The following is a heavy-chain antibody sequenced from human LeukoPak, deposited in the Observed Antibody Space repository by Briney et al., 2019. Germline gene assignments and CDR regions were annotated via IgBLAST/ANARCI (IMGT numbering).Heavy chain of an antibody. V-gene: IGHV5-51*01. J-gene: IGHJ3*02. D-gene: IGHD3-16*01. CDR3: ATSSGSYGYDAFDI. Sequence: GESLKISCKGSGYTFTSYWIGWVRHMPGKGLEWMGIIYPGDSDTRYSPSFQGQVTISADKSTSTAYLQWSSLKASDTAMYYCATSSGSYGYDAFDIWGQGTMVTVSS. CDR1: GYTFTSYW. CDR2: IYPGDSDT.